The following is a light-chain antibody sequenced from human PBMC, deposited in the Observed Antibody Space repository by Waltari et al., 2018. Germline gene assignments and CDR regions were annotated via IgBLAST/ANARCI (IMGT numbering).Light chain of an antibody. CDR1: QSVDNY. J-gene: IGKJ5*01. Sequence: EIVLTQSPATLSLSPGERATLSCRASQSVDNYLLWYQQKPGQTSRLVMYHASNRATGIPTRFSGSGSGTVFTLTISSLEPEDFAVYYCHQRSNWPITFGQGTRLEIK. CDR3: HQRSNWPIT. CDR2: HAS. V-gene: IGKV3-11*01.